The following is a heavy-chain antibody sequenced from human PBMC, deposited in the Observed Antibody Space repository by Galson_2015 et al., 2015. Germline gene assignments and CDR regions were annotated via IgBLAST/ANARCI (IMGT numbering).Heavy chain of an antibody. Sequence: ETLSLTCTVSGGSITTYYWNWIRQPPGKGLEWIGYIYYNAAAIYNPSLRSRVAMSVDTSKNQFSLKMSSVTAADTAVYYCARESCSGGSCYPDYWGQGTLVTVSS. CDR1: GGSITTYY. CDR2: IYYNAAA. CDR3: ARESCSGGSCYPDY. V-gene: IGHV4-59*01. D-gene: IGHD2-15*01. J-gene: IGHJ4*02.